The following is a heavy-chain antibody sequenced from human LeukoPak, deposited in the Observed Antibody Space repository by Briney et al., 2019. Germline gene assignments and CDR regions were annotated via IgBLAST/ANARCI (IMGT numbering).Heavy chain of an antibody. J-gene: IGHJ4*02. CDR3: ASSPRDYYDSSGYYNPLYY. CDR1: GGSISSGSYY. D-gene: IGHD3-22*01. CDR2: IYTSGST. V-gene: IGHV4-61*02. Sequence: SETLSLTCTVSGGSISSGSYYWSWIRQPAGKGLEWIARIYTSGSTNYNPSLKRRVTISVDPSKNQFSLKLSSVTAADTAVYYCASSPRDYYDSSGYYNPLYYWGQGTLVTVSS.